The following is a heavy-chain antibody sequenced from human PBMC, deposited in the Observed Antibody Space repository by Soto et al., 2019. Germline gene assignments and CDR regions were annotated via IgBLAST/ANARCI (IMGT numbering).Heavy chain of an antibody. V-gene: IGHV3-23*01. CDR3: AKADLWFGELLGIFDY. CDR2: ISGSGGST. D-gene: IGHD3-10*01. J-gene: IGHJ4*02. CDR1: GFTFSSYA. Sequence: GGSLRLSCAASGFTFSSYAMSWVRQAPGKGLEWVSAISGSGGSTYYADSVKGRFTISRDNSKNTLYPQMDSLRAEDTAVYYCAKADLWFGELLGIFDYWGQGTLVTVSS.